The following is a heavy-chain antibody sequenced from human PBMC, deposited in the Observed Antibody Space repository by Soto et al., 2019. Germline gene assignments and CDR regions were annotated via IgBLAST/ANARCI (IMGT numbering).Heavy chain of an antibody. CDR1: GFTFSNYD. CDR2: ISGSGRTI. Sequence: GGSLRLSCEASGFTFSNYDMNWVRQAQGKGLEWVSYISGSGRTIYYADSVKGRFTISRDSAKKSLFLQMNSLRAEDTALYYCARGDDNSGYYYAFDSWGQGTPVTVSS. CDR3: ARGDDNSGYYYAFDS. J-gene: IGHJ4*02. D-gene: IGHD3-22*01. V-gene: IGHV3-48*03.